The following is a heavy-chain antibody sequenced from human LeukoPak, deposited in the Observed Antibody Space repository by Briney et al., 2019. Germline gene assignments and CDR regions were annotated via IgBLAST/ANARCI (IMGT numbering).Heavy chain of an antibody. CDR1: GGTFSSYA. CDR2: IIPIFGTA. V-gene: IGHV1-69*13. J-gene: IGHJ3*02. D-gene: IGHD3-22*01. CDR3: ARGYDSDAFDI. Sequence: GASVKVSCKASGGTFSSYAISWVRQAPGQGLEWMGGIIPIFGTANYAQKFQGRVTITADESTSTAYMELSSLRSEDTAVYCCARGYDSDAFDIWGQGTMVTVSS.